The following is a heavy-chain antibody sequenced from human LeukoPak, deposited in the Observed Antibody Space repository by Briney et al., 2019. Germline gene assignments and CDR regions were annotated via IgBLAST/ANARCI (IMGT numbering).Heavy chain of an antibody. Sequence: SETLSLTCAVSGGSMSSGDYYWSWIRRPPGKGLEWIAYIYYSGTTYYNPCLKSRVTISVNTSKNQLSLKLSAVTAADTAVYYCGKEYGGRNWFDPWGQGTLVTVSS. D-gene: IGHD4-23*01. J-gene: IGHJ5*02. V-gene: IGHV4-30-4*01. CDR3: GKEYGGRNWFDP. CDR2: IYYSGTT. CDR1: GGSMSSGDYY.